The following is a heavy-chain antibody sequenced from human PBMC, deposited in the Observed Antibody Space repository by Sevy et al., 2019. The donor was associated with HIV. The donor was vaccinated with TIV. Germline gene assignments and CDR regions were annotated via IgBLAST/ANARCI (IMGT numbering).Heavy chain of an antibody. CDR1: GGSVTSDSYY. CDR2: IFYCGST. J-gene: IGHJ4*02. CDR3: ARYRSPYGDYATGSFDS. Sequence: SETLSLTCSVSGGSVTSDSYYWSWIRQPPGKGLEWIASIFYCGSTNYNSSLKSRVTMSVDTSKNQFSLRVSAVTAADTAVYCCARYRSPYGDYATGSFDSWGQGTLVTVSS. D-gene: IGHD4-17*01. V-gene: IGHV4-61*01.